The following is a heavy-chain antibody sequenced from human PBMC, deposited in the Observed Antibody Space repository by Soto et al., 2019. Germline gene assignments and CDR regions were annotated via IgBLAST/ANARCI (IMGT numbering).Heavy chain of an antibody. CDR1: GFTFSSHG. CDR3: ARDGQYRTDGFDI. Sequence: EAQLLESGGGSVQPGGSLRLSCAASGFTFSSHGMSWIHQAPGKGLEWISGLSRGGGSTYYVDSVKGRFTISRDNAKNTLDLIMKSLRVEDTALYYCARDGQYRTDGFDIWGQGTMVTVSS. CDR2: LSRGGGST. D-gene: IGHD5-12*01. J-gene: IGHJ3*02. V-gene: IGHV3-23*01.